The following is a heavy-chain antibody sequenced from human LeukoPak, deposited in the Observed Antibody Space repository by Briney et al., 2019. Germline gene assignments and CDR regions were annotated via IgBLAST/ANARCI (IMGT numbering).Heavy chain of an antibody. Sequence: SETLSLTCTVSGGSISSYYWSWIRQPPGKGLEWVGYIYYSGSTNYDPSLKSRVTISVDTSKNQFSLKLSSVTAADTAVYYCARVRGITIFGVVRPDAFDIWGQGTMVTVPS. V-gene: IGHV4-59*01. CDR3: ARVRGITIFGVVRPDAFDI. CDR1: GGSISSYY. J-gene: IGHJ3*02. D-gene: IGHD3-3*01. CDR2: IYYSGST.